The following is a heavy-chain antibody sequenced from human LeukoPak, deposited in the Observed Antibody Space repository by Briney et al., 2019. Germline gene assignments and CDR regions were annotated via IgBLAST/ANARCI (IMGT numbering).Heavy chain of an antibody. CDR1: GYTFTGYY. Sequence: GASVKVSCKASGYTFTGYYMHWVRQAPGQGLEWMGWINPNSGGTNYAQKFQGRVTMTRDTSISTAYMELSRLRSDDTAVYYCARRFIGSGWSYDYWGQGTLVTVSS. CDR2: INPNSGGT. V-gene: IGHV1-2*02. J-gene: IGHJ4*02. CDR3: ARRFIGSGWSYDY. D-gene: IGHD6-19*01.